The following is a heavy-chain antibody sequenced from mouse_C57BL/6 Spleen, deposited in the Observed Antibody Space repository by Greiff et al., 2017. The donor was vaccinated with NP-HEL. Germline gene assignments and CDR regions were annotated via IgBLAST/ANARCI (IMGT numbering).Heavy chain of an antibody. D-gene: IGHD2-5*01. J-gene: IGHJ1*03. CDR1: GYTFTSYW. Sequence: QVHVKQPGAALVRPGSSVKLSCKASGYTFTSYWMHWVKQRPIQGLEWIGNIDPSDSETHYNQKFKDKATLTVDKSSSTAYMQLSSLTSEDSAVYYCARIWDSNYVWYFDVWGTGTTVTVSS. V-gene: IGHV1-52*01. CDR2: IDPSDSET. CDR3: ARIWDSNYVWYFDV.